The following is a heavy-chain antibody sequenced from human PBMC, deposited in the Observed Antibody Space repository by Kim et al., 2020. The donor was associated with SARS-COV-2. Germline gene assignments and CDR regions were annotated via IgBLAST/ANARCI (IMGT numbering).Heavy chain of an antibody. J-gene: IGHJ4*02. Sequence: SETLSLTCSVSGVSISGYYWSWIRQSPGKGLEWIGDMDYSGNTKYNPSLNSRASISGDTSKRLFSLTLTSVTEADTAVYYCARTYSTRWYYWEYGGQGT. CDR2: MDYSGNT. D-gene: IGHD6-13*01. CDR1: GVSISGYY. CDR3: ARTYSTRWYYWEY. V-gene: IGHV4-59*13.